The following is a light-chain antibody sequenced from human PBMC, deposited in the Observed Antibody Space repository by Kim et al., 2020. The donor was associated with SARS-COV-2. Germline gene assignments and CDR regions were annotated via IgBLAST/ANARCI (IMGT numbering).Light chain of an antibody. CDR3: QKYNNWPMYT. J-gene: IGKJ2*01. CDR1: QSVSSN. V-gene: IGKV3-15*01. CDR2: GAS. Sequence: EIVMTQSPATLSVSPGERATLSCRASQSVSSNLAWYQQKPGQAPRLLIYGASTRATGIPARFSGSGSGTEFTLTISSLQSEDFAVYYCQKYNNWPMYTFGQGTKLEF.